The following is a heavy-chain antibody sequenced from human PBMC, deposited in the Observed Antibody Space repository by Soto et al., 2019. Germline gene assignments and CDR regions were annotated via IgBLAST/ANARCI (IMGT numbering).Heavy chain of an antibody. V-gene: IGHV1-18*03. J-gene: IGHJ3*02. CDR3: ARSIIGYCSGGSCYAYFDI. Sequence: QVQLVQSGAEVKKPGASVKVSCKASGYTFTSYGISWVRQAPGQGLEWMGWISAYNGNTNYAQKLQGRVTMTRDPSTSTAYMELRSLRSDDMAVYYCARSIIGYCSGGSCYAYFDIWGQGTMVTVSS. CDR1: GYTFTSYG. CDR2: ISAYNGNT. D-gene: IGHD2-15*01.